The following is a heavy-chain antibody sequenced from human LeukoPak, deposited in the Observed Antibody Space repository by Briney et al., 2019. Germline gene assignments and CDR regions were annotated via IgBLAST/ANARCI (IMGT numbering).Heavy chain of an antibody. CDR1: GFIFDDYT. CDR2: IKSKTDGGTT. V-gene: IGHV3-15*01. CDR3: TTISYYYGSGSYWSAFDI. Sequence: GGSLRLSCAASGFIFDDYTMYWVRQAPGKGLEWVGRIKSKTDGGTTDYAAPVKGRFTISRDDSKNTLYLQMNSLKTEDTAMYYCTTISYYYGSGSYWSAFDIWGQGTMVTVSS. J-gene: IGHJ3*02. D-gene: IGHD3-10*01.